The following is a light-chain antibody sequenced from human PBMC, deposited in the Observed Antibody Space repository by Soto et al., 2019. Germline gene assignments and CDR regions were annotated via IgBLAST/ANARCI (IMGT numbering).Light chain of an antibody. CDR1: DIGSKS. CDR2: DDR. Sequence: SYELTQPPSVSVAPGQTAMITCGGNDIGSKSVHWYQQRPGQAPVLVVYDDRDRPSGIPERFSGSKSGTSASLAISGLQSEDEADYYCAAWDDYLNGVVFGGGTKLTVL. V-gene: IGLV3-21*02. J-gene: IGLJ2*01. CDR3: AAWDDYLNGVV.